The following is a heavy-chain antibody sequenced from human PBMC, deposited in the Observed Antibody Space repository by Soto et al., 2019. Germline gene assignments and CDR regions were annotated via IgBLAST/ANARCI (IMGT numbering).Heavy chain of an antibody. CDR2: IYPGDSNT. CDR3: SRGDSNYYYYGMDV. V-gene: IGHV5-51*01. Sequence: PGESRKISCQGSGYSFTSYWIGWVRQTPGKGLEWMGMIYPGDSNTRYSPSFQGQVTVSADKTISTAYLQWRSLKASDTAMYYCSRGDSNYYYYGMDVWGQGTTVTVSS. CDR1: GYSFTSYW. J-gene: IGHJ6*02. D-gene: IGHD3-16*01.